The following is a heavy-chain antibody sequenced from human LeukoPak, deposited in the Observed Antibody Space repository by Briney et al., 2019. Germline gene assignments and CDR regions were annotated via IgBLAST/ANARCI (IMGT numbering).Heavy chain of an antibody. CDR3: ARDLHPVAGTVEYFQH. V-gene: IGHV1-18*01. D-gene: IGHD6-19*01. CDR2: ISAYNGNT. Sequence: ASVKVSCKASGYTFTSYGISWVRQAPGQGLEWMGWISAYNGNTNYAQKLQGRVTMTTDTSTSTAYMELRSLRSDDTAVYCCARDLHPVAGTVEYFQHWGQGTLVTVSS. CDR1: GYTFTSYG. J-gene: IGHJ1*01.